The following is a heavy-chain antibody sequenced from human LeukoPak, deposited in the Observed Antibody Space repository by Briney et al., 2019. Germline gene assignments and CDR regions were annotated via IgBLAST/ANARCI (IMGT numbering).Heavy chain of an antibody. Sequence: PSETLSLTCTVSGGSISSTRYYWGWIRQPPGKGLEWIGSIYYIGSTYYNPSLKSRVTISVDTSKNQFSLKLRSVTAADTAVYYCARHVNSSGSPSDYWGQGTLVTVSS. CDR3: ARHVNSSGSPSDY. J-gene: IGHJ4*02. CDR2: IYYIGST. V-gene: IGHV4-39*01. CDR1: GGSISSTRYY. D-gene: IGHD1-26*01.